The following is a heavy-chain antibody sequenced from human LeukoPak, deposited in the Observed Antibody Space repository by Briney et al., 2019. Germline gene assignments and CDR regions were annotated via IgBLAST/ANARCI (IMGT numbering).Heavy chain of an antibody. J-gene: IGHJ4*02. V-gene: IGHV3-74*01. Sequence: GGSLRLSCAASGITFSSYWMHWVRQAPGKGLVWVSRINSDGSSTSYADSVKGRFTISRDNAKNTLYLQMNSLRAEDTAVYYCASEHYSDSSGYYYRFFGYWGQGTLVTVSS. CDR3: ASEHYSDSSGYYYRFFGY. D-gene: IGHD3-22*01. CDR2: INSDGSST. CDR1: GITFSSYW.